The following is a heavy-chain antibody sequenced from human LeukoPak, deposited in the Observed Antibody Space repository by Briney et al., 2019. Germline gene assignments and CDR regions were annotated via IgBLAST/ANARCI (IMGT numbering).Heavy chain of an antibody. CDR3: ARDGSAWLPFDY. Sequence: GALRLSCAASGFTFSTYWMHWVRQTPGKGLVWVSRINNDGTRTTYADPVKGRFTISRDNTKDTLYLQMNSLRPEDTAVYYCARDGSAWLPFDYWGQGTLVTVSS. V-gene: IGHV3-74*01. CDR2: INNDGTRT. CDR1: GFTFSTYW. J-gene: IGHJ4*02. D-gene: IGHD6-19*01.